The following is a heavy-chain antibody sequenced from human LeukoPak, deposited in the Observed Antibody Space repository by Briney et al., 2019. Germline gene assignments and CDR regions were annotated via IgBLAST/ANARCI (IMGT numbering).Heavy chain of an antibody. Sequence: GGSLRLSCAASGFTVSSNYMSWVRQAPGKGLEWVSLIYSGGSTYYADSVKGRFTISRDTSKNTLYLQMNSLRAEDTAAYYCARVTEMATIRYYYYYMDVWGKGTTVTVSS. V-gene: IGHV3-53*01. CDR2: IYSGGST. D-gene: IGHD5-24*01. CDR3: ARVTEMATIRYYYYYMDV. J-gene: IGHJ6*03. CDR1: GFTVSSNY.